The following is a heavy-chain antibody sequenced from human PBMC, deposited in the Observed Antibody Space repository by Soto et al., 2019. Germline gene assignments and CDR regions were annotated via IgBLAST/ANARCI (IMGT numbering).Heavy chain of an antibody. CDR1: GFTFSSYA. CDR3: AQASRSVAARTYFDY. CDR2: ISGSGGTS. J-gene: IGHJ4*02. V-gene: IGHV3-23*01. D-gene: IGHD6-6*01. Sequence: EVQLLESGGGLIQPGGSLRLSCAASGFTFSSYAMSWVRQAPGKGLEWVSSISGSGGTSYYADSVKGRFTFSRDNSKNPLYLQMSSLRAEDRAVYYCAQASRSVAARTYFDYWGQGTLVTVSS.